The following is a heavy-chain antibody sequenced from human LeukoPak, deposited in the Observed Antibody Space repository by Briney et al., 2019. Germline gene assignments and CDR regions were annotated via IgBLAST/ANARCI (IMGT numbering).Heavy chain of an antibody. J-gene: IGHJ4*02. Sequence: SQTLSLPCTVSGGSINSAGYYWSWIRQQPGKGLECIGYIYYSGNTYYNPSLKSRVIISVDTSKNQFSLKLSSVTAADTAVYYCARDRHVGSWGYFDYWGQGTLVTVSS. V-gene: IGHV4-31*03. CDR3: ARDRHVGSWGYFDY. D-gene: IGHD6-13*01. CDR2: IYYSGNT. CDR1: GGSINSAGYY.